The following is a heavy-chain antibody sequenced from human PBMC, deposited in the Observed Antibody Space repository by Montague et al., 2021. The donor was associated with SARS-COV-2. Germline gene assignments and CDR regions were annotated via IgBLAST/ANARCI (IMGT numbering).Heavy chain of an antibody. CDR2: IYYSGST. CDR3: ARAQMNRITIFGVVAEFDP. V-gene: IGHV4-59*01. CDR1: GGSISSYY. J-gene: IGHJ5*02. D-gene: IGHD3-3*01. Sequence: SETLSLTCTVSGGSISSYYWSWIRQPPGKGLGWIGYIYYSGSTNXNPSLKSRVTISVDTSKNQFSLKLSSVTAADTAVYYCARAQMNRITIFGVVAEFDPWGQGTLVTVSS.